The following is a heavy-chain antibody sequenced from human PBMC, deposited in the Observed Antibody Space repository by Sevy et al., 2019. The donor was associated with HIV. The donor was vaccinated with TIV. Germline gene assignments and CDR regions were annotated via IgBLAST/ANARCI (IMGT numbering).Heavy chain of an antibody. CDR3: ARYCSSTSCYSYFDY. V-gene: IGHV3-21*01. CDR1: GFTFSSYS. D-gene: IGHD2-2*01. Sequence: GGSLRLSCAASGFTFSSYSMNWVRQAPGKGLEWVSSISSSSSDIYYADSVKGRFTISRDNAKNSLYLQMNSLRAEDTAVYYCARYCSSTSCYSYFDYWGQGTLVTVSS. J-gene: IGHJ4*02. CDR2: ISSSSSDI.